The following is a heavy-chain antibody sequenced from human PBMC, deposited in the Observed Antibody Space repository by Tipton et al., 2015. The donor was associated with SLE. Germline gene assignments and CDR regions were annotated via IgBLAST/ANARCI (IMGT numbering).Heavy chain of an antibody. J-gene: IGHJ4*02. V-gene: IGHV4-39*07. Sequence: TLSLTCTVSGGSISSSSYYWGWIRQPPGKGLEWIGSIYYSGSTYYNPSLKSRVTISVDTSKNQFSLKLSSVTAADTAVYYCARMESSGWHPLDYWGQGTLVTVSS. D-gene: IGHD6-19*01. CDR3: ARMESSGWHPLDY. CDR1: GGSISSSSYY. CDR2: IYYSGST.